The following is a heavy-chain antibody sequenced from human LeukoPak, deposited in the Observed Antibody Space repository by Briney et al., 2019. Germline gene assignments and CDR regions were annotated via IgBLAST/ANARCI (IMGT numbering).Heavy chain of an antibody. Sequence: GGSLRLSCAASGFTFSSYAMNWVRQAPGKGLEWVSYISSSSSTIYYADSVKGRFTISRDNAKNSLYLQMNSLRAEDTAVYYCARVFNQWLVGWFDPWGQGTLVTVSS. D-gene: IGHD6-19*01. V-gene: IGHV3-48*01. J-gene: IGHJ5*02. CDR2: ISSSSSTI. CDR3: ARVFNQWLVGWFDP. CDR1: GFTFSSYA.